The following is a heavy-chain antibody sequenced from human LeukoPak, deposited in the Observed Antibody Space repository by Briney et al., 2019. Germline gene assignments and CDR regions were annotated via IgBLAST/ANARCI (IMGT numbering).Heavy chain of an antibody. D-gene: IGHD6-13*01. CDR2: INHSGST. Sequence: SETLSLTCAVYGGSFSGYYWSWIRQPPGKGLEWIGEINHSGSTNYNPSLKSRVTISVDTSKNQFSLKLSSVTAADTAVYYCARRSIAAPYFDYWGQGTLVTVSS. J-gene: IGHJ4*02. CDR3: ARRSIAAPYFDY. CDR1: GGSFSGYY. V-gene: IGHV4-34*01.